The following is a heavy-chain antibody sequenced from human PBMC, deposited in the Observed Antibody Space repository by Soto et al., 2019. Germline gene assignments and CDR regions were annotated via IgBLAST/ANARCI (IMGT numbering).Heavy chain of an antibody. D-gene: IGHD3-22*01. V-gene: IGHV1-69*05. J-gene: IGHJ4*02. CDR1: GGTFSSYA. Sequence: QVQLVQSGAEVKKPGSSVKVSCKASGGTFSSYAISWVRQAPGQGLEWMGGIIPIFGTANYAQKFQGRVTITXXEXTXXAYMELSSLRSEDTAVYYCARADRSGYHITSPPDYWGQGTLVTVSS. CDR2: IIPIFGTA. CDR3: ARADRSGYHITSPPDY.